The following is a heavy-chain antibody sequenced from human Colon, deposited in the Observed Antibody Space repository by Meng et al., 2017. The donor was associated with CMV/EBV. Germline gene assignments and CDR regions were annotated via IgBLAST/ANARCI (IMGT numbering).Heavy chain of an antibody. CDR1: GFIFNDYY. V-gene: IGHV3-11*01. CDR2: ISSTGNGV. CDR3: ASPLPGNAFDV. D-gene: IGHD1-14*01. Sequence: GGSLRLSCEASGFIFNDYYMSWIRQAPGKGLEWVSYISSTGNGVNYADSVRGRFTISRDDAKNSVHLQMDGLRPDDTGVYYCASPLPGNAFDVWGHGTLVTVSS. J-gene: IGHJ3*01.